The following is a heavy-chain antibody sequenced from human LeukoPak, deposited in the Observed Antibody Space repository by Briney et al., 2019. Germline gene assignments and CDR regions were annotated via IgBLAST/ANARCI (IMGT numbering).Heavy chain of an antibody. CDR2: IHYTGST. CDR1: GGSTSGSY. Sequence: SETLSLTCSVSGGSTSGSYWSWVRQPPGKGLQWIGYIHYTGSTDYNPSLKSRVTISIDTPKNQVSLRVTSVTAADTAVYYCARTGYGRDYYGMDVWGQGTTVTVSS. V-gene: IGHV4-59*01. J-gene: IGHJ6*02. CDR3: ARTGYGRDYYGMDV. D-gene: IGHD1-26*01.